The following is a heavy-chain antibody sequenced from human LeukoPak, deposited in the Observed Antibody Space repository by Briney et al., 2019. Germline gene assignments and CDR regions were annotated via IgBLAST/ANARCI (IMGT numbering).Heavy chain of an antibody. CDR2: IIPIIGIA. CDR3: ARDRYFDGSDYYFESEI. CDR1: GDTFSSFA. V-gene: IGHV1-69*10. D-gene: IGHD3-22*01. J-gene: IGHJ3*02. Sequence: SVTVSFKASGDTFSSFAVTWVRQAPGHGLEWMGGIIPIIGIAKYAQKFQSRVTITADTSTSTAYLEVSSLRSEDSAVYYCARDRYFDGSDYYFESEICGQGTMVTVSS.